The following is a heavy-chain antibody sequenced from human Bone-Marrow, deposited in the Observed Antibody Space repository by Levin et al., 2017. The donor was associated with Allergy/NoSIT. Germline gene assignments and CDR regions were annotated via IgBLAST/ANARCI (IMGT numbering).Heavy chain of an antibody. D-gene: IGHD1-26*01. V-gene: IGHV4-34*01. J-gene: IGHJ3*02. CDR1: GGSFSGYY. Sequence: ESLKISCAVYGGSFSGYYWSWIRQPPGKGLEWIGEINHSGSTNYNPSLKSRVTISVDTSKNQFSLKLSSVTAADTAVYYCAVGWAHAFDIWGQGTMVTVSS. CDR3: AVGWAHAFDI. CDR2: INHSGST.